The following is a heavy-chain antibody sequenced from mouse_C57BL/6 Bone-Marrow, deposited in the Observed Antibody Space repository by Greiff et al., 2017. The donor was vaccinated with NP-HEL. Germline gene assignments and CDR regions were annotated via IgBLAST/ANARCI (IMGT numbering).Heavy chain of an antibody. J-gene: IGHJ2*01. CDR1: GYTFTDYY. Sequence: EVQLQQSGPVLVKPGASVKMSCKASGYTFTDYYMNWVKQSHGKSLEWIGDINPYNGGTSYNQKFKGKATLTVDKSSSTAYMELNRRTSEDSAVDYCASQGDYYGPGYWGQGTTLTVSS. D-gene: IGHD1-2*01. V-gene: IGHV1-19*01. CDR3: ASQGDYYGPGY. CDR2: INPYNGGT.